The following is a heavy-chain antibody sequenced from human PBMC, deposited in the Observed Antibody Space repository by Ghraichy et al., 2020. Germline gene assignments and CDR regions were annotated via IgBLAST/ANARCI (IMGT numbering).Heavy chain of an antibody. CDR1: GGSISSSSYY. CDR3: ARHPQYYYDSSGYYGTEYFQH. Sequence: SETLSLTCTVSGGSISSSSYYWGWIRQPPGKGLEWIGSIYYSGSTYYNPSLKSRVTISVDTSKNQFSLKLSSVTAADTAVYYCARHPQYYYDSSGYYGTEYFQHWGQGTLVTVSS. J-gene: IGHJ1*01. V-gene: IGHV4-39*01. CDR2: IYYSGST. D-gene: IGHD3-22*01.